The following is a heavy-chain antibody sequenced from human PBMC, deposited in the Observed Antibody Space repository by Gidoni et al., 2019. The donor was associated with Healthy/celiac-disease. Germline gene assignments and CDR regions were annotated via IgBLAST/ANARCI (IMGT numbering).Heavy chain of an antibody. CDR3: TRDGGGDLDF. CDR2: LKSDGSSA. Sequence: EVQLVESGGGLVPPGGSLRLPCTASGFTFSSYWMHWVRQVPGKGLMWLLRLKSDGSSASYVDSVKGRFTISRDNAKNTLFLQMNSLRVEDTAVYYCTRDGGGDLDFWGQGTLVTVSS. D-gene: IGHD3-16*01. J-gene: IGHJ4*02. V-gene: IGHV3-74*01. CDR1: GFTFSSYW.